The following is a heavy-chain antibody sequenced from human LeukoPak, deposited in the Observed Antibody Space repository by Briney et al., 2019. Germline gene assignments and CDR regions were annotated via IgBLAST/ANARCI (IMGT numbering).Heavy chain of an antibody. CDR1: GFTFSSYG. CDR2: IYYDESYK. J-gene: IGHJ5*02. V-gene: IGHV3-33*01. D-gene: IGHD6-13*01. Sequence: GGSLRLSCAASGFTFSSYGMHWVRQAPGKGLEWVAVIYYDESYKYYADSVRGRFTISSDNAKNTLYLQMNSLRAEDTAVYYCARDQQLRFDPWGQGTLVIVSS. CDR3: ARDQQLRFDP.